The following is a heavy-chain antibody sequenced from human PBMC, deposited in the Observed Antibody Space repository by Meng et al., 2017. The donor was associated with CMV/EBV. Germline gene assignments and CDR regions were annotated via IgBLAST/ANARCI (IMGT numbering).Heavy chain of an antibody. V-gene: IGHV3-21*01. J-gene: IGHJ3*02. CDR2: ISSSSSYI. Sequence: GGSLRPSCAASGFTFSSYSMNWVRQAPGKGLEWVSSISSSSSYIYYADSVKGRFTISRDNAKNSLYLQMNSLRAEDTAVYYCARNYVPAAISGDAFDIWGQGTMVTVSS. D-gene: IGHD2-2*01. CDR3: ARNYVPAAISGDAFDI. CDR1: GFTFSSYS.